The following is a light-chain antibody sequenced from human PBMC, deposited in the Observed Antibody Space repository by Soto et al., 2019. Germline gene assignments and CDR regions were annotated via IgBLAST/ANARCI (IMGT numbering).Light chain of an antibody. CDR1: KNDIGVYDF. J-gene: IGLJ1*01. CDR3: KSYAGSNTYV. V-gene: IGLV2-8*01. CDR2: EVV. Sequence: QSVLTQPPSASGSPGQSVTISCTGTKNDIGVYDFVSWYQHHPGKAPRLIIYEVVQRPSGVPDRFSGSKSGNTASLTVSGLQAADGADYFCKSYAGSNTYVFGSGTKVTV.